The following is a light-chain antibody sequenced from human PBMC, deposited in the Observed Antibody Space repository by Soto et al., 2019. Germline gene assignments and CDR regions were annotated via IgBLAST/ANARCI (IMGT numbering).Light chain of an antibody. CDR1: RSISNY. Sequence: DIQMTQSPSSLSASIGDRVTITCRESRSISNYLHWYQQIQGKAPELLIYAASSLQSGDLARFSGTGCVTDFTLSISSLQPEDLCTYFCQKSYTNPRIFGEETGLEMK. V-gene: IGKV1-39*01. CDR2: AAS. CDR3: QKSYTNPRI. J-gene: IGKJ2*01.